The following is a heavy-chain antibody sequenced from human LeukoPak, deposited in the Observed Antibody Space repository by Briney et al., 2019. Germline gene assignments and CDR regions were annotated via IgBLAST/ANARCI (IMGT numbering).Heavy chain of an antibody. V-gene: IGHV1-18*01. CDR3: ARDRLITYRSSSTFDY. J-gene: IGHJ4*02. Sequence: ASVKVSCKASGYTLATYGISWVRQAPGQGLEWMAWISGHNGNTNYAQKFQGRVTMTTDTSTNTAYMELRSLRSDDTAVYYCARDRLITYRSSSTFDYWGQGTLVTVSS. CDR1: GYTLATYG. D-gene: IGHD6-6*01. CDR2: ISGHNGNT.